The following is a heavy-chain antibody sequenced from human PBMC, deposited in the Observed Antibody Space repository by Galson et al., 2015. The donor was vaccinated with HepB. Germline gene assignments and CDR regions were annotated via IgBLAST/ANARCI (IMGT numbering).Heavy chain of an antibody. J-gene: IGHJ3*02. CDR2: IYNSGST. CDR3: TRDMRPFTSGWRAFDI. Sequence: ETLFLTCTVSGGSISSYYWSWIRQPPGKGLEWIGYIYNSGSTNYNPSLKSRVTISVDTAKNQFSLKLRSVTPADTAVYYCTRDMRPFTSGWRAFDIWGQGTMVTVSS. V-gene: IGHV4-59*12. CDR1: GGSISSYY. D-gene: IGHD6-19*01.